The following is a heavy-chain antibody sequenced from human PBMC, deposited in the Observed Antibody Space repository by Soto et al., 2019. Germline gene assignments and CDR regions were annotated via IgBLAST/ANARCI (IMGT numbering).Heavy chain of an antibody. CDR1: GFTFSSYA. CDR2: ISGSGTST. J-gene: IGHJ4*02. Sequence: GGSLRLSCAASGFTFSSYAMNWVRQAPGKGLEWVSSISGSGTSTYYGDSVKGRFTISRDNSKNTLYLQMNSLRAEDTAVYYCAGGSRKYYFDCWGQGTLVTVSS. CDR3: AGGSRKYYFDC. D-gene: IGHD2-15*01. V-gene: IGHV3-23*01.